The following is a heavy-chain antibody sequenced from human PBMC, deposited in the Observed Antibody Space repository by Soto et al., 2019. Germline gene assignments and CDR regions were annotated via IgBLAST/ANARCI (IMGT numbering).Heavy chain of an antibody. J-gene: IGHJ5*02. CDR3: AKGYGAAT. D-gene: IGHD6-13*01. V-gene: IGHV1-8*01. CDR2: MNPNSGNT. CDR1: GYSFSSYD. Sequence: XSVKVSCKASGYSFSSYDINWVRQATGQGLEWMGWMNPNSGNTGHAQKFQGRISMTTSTSISTAYMELRGLTPEDTAIYYCAKGYGAATWGQGSLVTVSS.